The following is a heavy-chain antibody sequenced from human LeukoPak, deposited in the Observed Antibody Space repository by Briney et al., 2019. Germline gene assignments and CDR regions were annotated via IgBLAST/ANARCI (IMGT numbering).Heavy chain of an antibody. D-gene: IGHD5-18*01. CDR1: GFSVSDNS. CDR3: ARSPVYSYGHPYYFDY. Sequence: GGSLRLSCTVSGFSVSDNSMSWVRQAPGKGLEWVSFIYSGTTHYSDSVKGRFTISRDNSKNTLYLQMNSLRAEDTAVYYCARSPVYSYGHPYYFDYWGQGTLVTVSS. J-gene: IGHJ4*02. CDR2: IYSGTT. V-gene: IGHV3-53*01.